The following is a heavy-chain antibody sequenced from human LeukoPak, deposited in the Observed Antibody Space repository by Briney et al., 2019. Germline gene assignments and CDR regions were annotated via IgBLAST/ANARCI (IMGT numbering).Heavy chain of an antibody. Sequence: GGSLRLSCAASGFTFSSYGMHWVRQAPGKGLEWVAVISYDGSNKYYADSVKGRFTISRDNSKNTLYLQMNSLRAEDTAVYYCATGGSGYTVDAFDIWGQGTMVTVSS. J-gene: IGHJ3*02. CDR2: ISYDGSNK. CDR1: GFTFSSYG. D-gene: IGHD3-3*01. V-gene: IGHV3-30*03. CDR3: ATGGSGYTVDAFDI.